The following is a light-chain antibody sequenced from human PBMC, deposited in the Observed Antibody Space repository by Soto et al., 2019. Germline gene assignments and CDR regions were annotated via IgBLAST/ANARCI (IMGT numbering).Light chain of an antibody. J-gene: IGKJ4*01. CDR1: HDVSRN. CDR2: DAS. CDR3: QQYNSMLS. Sequence: DIQMTQSPSSLSASVGDRVTIACQSSHDVSRNLNWFQQKPGEAPKLLIYDASNLERGVPSRFSGSGSGTDFTLTISGLQPEDVATYYWQQYNSMLSFGGGTEVEIK. V-gene: IGKV1-33*01.